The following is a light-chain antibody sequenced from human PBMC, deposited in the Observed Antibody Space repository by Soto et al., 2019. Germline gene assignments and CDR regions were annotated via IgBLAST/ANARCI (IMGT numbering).Light chain of an antibody. CDR2: EIN. V-gene: IGLV2-8*01. CDR1: SSDVGAYDY. J-gene: IGLJ1*01. CDR3: SPFAGSNNFPYV. Sequence: QSALTQPPSASGSPGQSVTISGTGTSSDVGAYDYVSWYQQHPGKAPKLMIYEINKRPSGVPDRFSGSKSGNTASLTVSGLQAEDEADYYCSPFAGSNNFPYVFGTGTKVTVL.